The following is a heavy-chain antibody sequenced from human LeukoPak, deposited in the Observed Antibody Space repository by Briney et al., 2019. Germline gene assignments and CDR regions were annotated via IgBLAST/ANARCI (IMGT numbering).Heavy chain of an antibody. Sequence: GGSLRLSCAASGFTFSSHAMSWVRQAPGKGLEWVSGISGSGGSTYYADSVKGRFTVSRDNAKNSLSLQMNSLRADDAAVYYCARASSKQLAGYLPDGFDIWGQGTMVTVSS. V-gene: IGHV3-23*01. CDR1: GFTFSSHA. CDR3: ARASSKQLAGYLPDGFDI. CDR2: ISGSGGST. D-gene: IGHD3-9*01. J-gene: IGHJ3*02.